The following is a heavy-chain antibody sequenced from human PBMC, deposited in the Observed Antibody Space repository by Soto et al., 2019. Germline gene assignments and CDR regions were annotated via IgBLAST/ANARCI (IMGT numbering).Heavy chain of an antibody. Sequence: SETLSLTCTVSGGPISSSSYYWGWIRQPPGKGLEWIGSIYYSGSTYYNPSLKSRVTISVDTSKNQFSLKLSSVTAADTAVYYCARRVVIDDAFDIWGQGTMVTVSS. V-gene: IGHV4-39*01. J-gene: IGHJ3*02. CDR3: ARRVVIDDAFDI. CDR2: IYYSGST. CDR1: GGPISSSSYY. D-gene: IGHD3-22*01.